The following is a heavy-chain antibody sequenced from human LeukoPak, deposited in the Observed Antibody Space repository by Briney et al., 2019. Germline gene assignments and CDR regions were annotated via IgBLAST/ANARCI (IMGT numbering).Heavy chain of an antibody. CDR1: GYTFTNYG. V-gene: IGHV1-18*01. CDR2: ISPYNGKT. J-gene: IGHJ5*02. Sequence: ASVKVSCKTSGYTFTNYGINWVRQAPGQGLEWMGWISPYNGKTEFAQKFQGRVTMTTDTSTTTVYMELRSLRSDDTAVFYCARGRLNGYPGYWFDPWGQGTLVTVSS. D-gene: IGHD6-25*01. CDR3: ARGRLNGYPGYWFDP.